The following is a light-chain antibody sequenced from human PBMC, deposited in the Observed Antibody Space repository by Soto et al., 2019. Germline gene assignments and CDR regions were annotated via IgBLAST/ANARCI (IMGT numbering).Light chain of an antibody. CDR2: DVS. V-gene: IGLV2-14*01. J-gene: IGLJ1*01. CDR3: GSYKSSSLYV. Sequence: QSALTQPASVSGSPGQSIAISCTGTSSDVGGYNYVSWYQQHPGKVPKLIIYDVSNRPSGVSNRFSGSKSGNAASLTISGLQAEDEADYYCGSYKSSSLYVFGTGTKVTV. CDR1: SSDVGGYNY.